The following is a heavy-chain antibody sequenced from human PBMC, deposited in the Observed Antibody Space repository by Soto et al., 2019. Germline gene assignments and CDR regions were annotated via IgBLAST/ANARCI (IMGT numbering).Heavy chain of an antibody. CDR1: GFTFDNYA. CDR3: ARATRYCSGGSCHV. CDR2: ISWNSNTI. D-gene: IGHD2-15*01. Sequence: GGSLRLSCAASGFTFDNYAMHWVRQAPGKGLEWVSGISWNSNTIAYADSVKGRFTISRDNSKNTLYLQMNSLRAEDTAVYYCARATRYCSGGSCHVWGQGTTVTVSS. V-gene: IGHV3-9*01. J-gene: IGHJ6*02.